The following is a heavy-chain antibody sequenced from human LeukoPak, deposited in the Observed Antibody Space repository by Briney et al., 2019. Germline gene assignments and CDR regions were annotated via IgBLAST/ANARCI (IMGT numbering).Heavy chain of an antibody. CDR3: ASGSTMYSSSSD. V-gene: IGHV4-34*01. D-gene: IGHD6-6*01. J-gene: IGHJ4*02. Sequence: PSETLSPTCAVYGGSFSGYYWSWIRQPPGKGLEWIGEINHSGSTNYNPSLKSRVTISVDTSKNQFSLKLSSVTAADTAVYYCASGSTMYSSSSDWGQGTLVTVSS. CDR2: INHSGST. CDR1: GGSFSGYY.